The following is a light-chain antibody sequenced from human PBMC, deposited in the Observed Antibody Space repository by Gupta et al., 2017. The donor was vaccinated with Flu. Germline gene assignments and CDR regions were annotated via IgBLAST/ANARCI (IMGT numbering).Light chain of an antibody. Sequence: EIVLTQSPGTLSLSPGERATLSCRASQSISSSYLAWYQQKPGQAPRLLIYGASSRASGIPDKFSGSGSGTEFTLTISRREPDDFAVYYCQQEGNSPCTFGQGTKVEIK. CDR3: QQEGNSPCT. CDR2: GAS. CDR1: QSISSSY. J-gene: IGKJ2*02. V-gene: IGKV3-20*01.